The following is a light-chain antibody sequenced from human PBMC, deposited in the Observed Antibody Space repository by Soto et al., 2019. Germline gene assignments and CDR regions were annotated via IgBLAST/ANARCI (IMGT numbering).Light chain of an antibody. J-gene: IGLJ3*02. V-gene: IGLV2-8*01. Sequence: QSALTQPPSASGSPGQSVTISCTGTSSDVGGSNFVSWYQQHPGKAPKLMIYEVSKRPSGVPARLSGSKSGNTASLTVSGLQAEDEADYYCSSSAGGYTWVFGGGTQLTVL. CDR2: EVS. CDR3: SSSAGGYTWV. CDR1: SSDVGGSNF.